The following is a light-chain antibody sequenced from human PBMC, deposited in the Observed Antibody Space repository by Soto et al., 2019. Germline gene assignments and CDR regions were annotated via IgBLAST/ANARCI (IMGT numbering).Light chain of an antibody. CDR3: QQYYIYPWGFT. CDR1: QGISSY. Sequence: AIRMTQSPSSLSASTGDRVTITCRASQGISSYLAWYQQKPGKAPKLLIYAASTLQSGVPSRFSGSGSGTDFTLTISCLQSEDFATYYCQQYYIYPWGFTFGHGTKVDIK. V-gene: IGKV1-8*01. J-gene: IGKJ3*01. CDR2: AAS.